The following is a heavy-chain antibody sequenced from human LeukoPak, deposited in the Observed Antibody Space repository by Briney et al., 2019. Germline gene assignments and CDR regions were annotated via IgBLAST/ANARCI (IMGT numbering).Heavy chain of an antibody. D-gene: IGHD3-3*01. CDR3: AKTSLSDPSGHYYYMDV. CDR2: IRFDGTSE. CDR1: GFTFSSHW. J-gene: IGHJ6*03. Sequence: GGSLRLSCAASGFTFSSHWMHWVRQAPGKGLEWVAFIRFDGTSEFYADSVKARFTISRDNSQNTVSLQLNNLRIEDTALYYCAKTSLSDPSGHYYYMDVWGKGTTVTVSS. V-gene: IGHV3-30*02.